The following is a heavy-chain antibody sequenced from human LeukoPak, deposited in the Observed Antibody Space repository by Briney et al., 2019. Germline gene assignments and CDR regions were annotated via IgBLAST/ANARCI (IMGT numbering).Heavy chain of an antibody. Sequence: SGPTLVNPTQTLTLTCTFSGFSLNTNGVGVGWIRQPPGKALEFLGLIYWDDDKRYSPSLKSRLIITKDTSKNQVVLTMSNVDPVDTAAYYCAHSQYYYGSWDTGYFDDWGQGTLVTVSS. CDR2: IYWDDDK. V-gene: IGHV2-5*02. CDR1: GFSLNTNGVG. CDR3: AHSQYYYGSWDTGYFDD. D-gene: IGHD3-10*01. J-gene: IGHJ4*02.